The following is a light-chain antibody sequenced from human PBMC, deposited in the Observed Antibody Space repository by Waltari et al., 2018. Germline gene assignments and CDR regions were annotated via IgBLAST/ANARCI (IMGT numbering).Light chain of an antibody. V-gene: IGKV3-15*01. CDR1: QSVSRF. Sequence: EVVMTQSPATLSLSPGERVTLSCRASQSVSRFVAWYQQKPGQAPRLLISGASTRATGIPARFSGSGSGTEFTLTISSLQSEDFAIYYCQQYNDWPPLTFGGGTKLEIK. J-gene: IGKJ4*01. CDR2: GAS. CDR3: QQYNDWPPLT.